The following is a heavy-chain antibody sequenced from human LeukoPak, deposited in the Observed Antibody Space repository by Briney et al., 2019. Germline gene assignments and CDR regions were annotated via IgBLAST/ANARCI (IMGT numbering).Heavy chain of an antibody. J-gene: IGHJ3*02. CDR1: GGTFSSYT. D-gene: IGHD3-3*01. CDR2: IIPILGIA. CDR3: ARSLRFLEWLLYRGAFDI. V-gene: IGHV1-69*02. Sequence: SVKVSCKASGGTFSSYTISWVRQAPGQGLEWMGRIIPILGIANYAQKFQGRVTITADKSTSTAYMELSSLRSEDTAVYCCARSLRFLEWLLYRGAFDIWGQGTMVTVSS.